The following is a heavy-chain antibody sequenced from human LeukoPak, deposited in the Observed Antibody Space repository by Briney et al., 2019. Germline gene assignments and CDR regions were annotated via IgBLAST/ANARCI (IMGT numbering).Heavy chain of an antibody. D-gene: IGHD5-12*01. CDR1: GYTFTDY. V-gene: IGHV1-2*02. J-gene: IGHJ4*02. CDR3: ARNKAMVPTTYYFDY. CDR2: INPDSGDT. Sequence: GASVKVSRKASGYTFTDYMHWVRQAPGQGLEWMGWINPDSGDTYYAQTFQGRVTMTMDTSISTAYMELSRLTSDDTAVYYCARNKAMVPTTYYFDYWGQGTLVTISS.